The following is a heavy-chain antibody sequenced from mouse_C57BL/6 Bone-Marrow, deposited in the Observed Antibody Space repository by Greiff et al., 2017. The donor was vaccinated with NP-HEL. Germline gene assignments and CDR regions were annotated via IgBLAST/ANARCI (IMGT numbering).Heavy chain of an antibody. Sequence: QVHVKQPGTELVKPGASVKLSCKASGYTFTSYWMHWVKQRPGQGLEWIGNINPSNGGTNYNEKFKSKATLTVDKSSSTAYMQLSSLTSEDSAVYYCARGNDGYYVYAMDYWGQGTSVTVSS. CDR2: INPSNGGT. J-gene: IGHJ4*01. CDR1: GYTFTSYW. D-gene: IGHD2-3*01. V-gene: IGHV1-53*01. CDR3: ARGNDGYYVYAMDY.